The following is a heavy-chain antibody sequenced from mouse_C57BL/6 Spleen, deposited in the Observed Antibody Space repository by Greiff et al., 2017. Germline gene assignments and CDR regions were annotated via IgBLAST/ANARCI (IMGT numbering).Heavy chain of an antibody. D-gene: IGHD2-2*01. V-gene: IGHV1-82*01. CDR3: ARRGGYDVGPPPGFAY. CDR2: IYPGDGDT. J-gene: IGHJ3*01. Sequence: QVQLKESGPELVKPGASVKISCKASGYAFSSSWMNWVKQRPGKGLEWIGRIYPGDGDTNYNGKFKGKATLTADKSSSPAYMQLSSLTSEDSAVYFCARRGGYDVGPPPGFAYWGQGTLVTVSA. CDR1: GYAFSSSW.